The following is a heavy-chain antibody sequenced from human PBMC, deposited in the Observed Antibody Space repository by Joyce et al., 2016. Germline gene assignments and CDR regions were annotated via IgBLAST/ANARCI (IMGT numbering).Heavy chain of an antibody. CDR1: GFSFNTYS. D-gene: IGHD5-24*01. Sequence: EVQLVESGGGLVQPGGSLRLSCAASGFSFNTYSINWVRQGPGKGVELLSYISASSGTRYYADSVKGRFTISRDNAKNSVYLQMNSLRDEDTAVYYCARVGRTGYTCDYWGQGTLVTVSS. V-gene: IGHV3-48*02. CDR2: ISASSGTR. J-gene: IGHJ4*02. CDR3: ARVGRTGYTCDY.